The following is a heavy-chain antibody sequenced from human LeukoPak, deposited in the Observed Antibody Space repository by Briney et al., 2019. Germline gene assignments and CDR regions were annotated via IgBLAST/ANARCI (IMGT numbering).Heavy chain of an antibody. CDR3: ASRPTPPYYYYYMDV. V-gene: IGHV4-34*01. CDR2: INHSGST. D-gene: IGHD4-23*01. CDR1: GGSFSGYY. Sequence: SETLSLTCAVYGGSFSGYYWNWIRQPPGKGLEWIGEINHSGSTNYNPSLKSRVTISVDTSKNQFSLKLNSVTAADTAVYYCASRPTPPYYYYYMDVWGKGTTVTVSS. J-gene: IGHJ6*03.